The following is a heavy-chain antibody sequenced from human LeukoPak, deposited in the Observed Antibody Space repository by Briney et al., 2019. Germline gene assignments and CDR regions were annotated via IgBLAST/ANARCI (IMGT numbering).Heavy chain of an antibody. D-gene: IGHD3-10*01. CDR2: INHSGST. J-gene: IGHJ5*02. V-gene: IGHV4-34*01. CDR3: ARGITMVRGVGNWFDP. Sequence: PSETLSLTCAVYGGSFSGYYWSWIRQPPGKGLEWIGEINHSGSTNYNPSLKSRVTISVDTSKNQFSLKLSSVTAADTAVYYCARGITMVRGVGNWFDPWGQGTLVTVSS. CDR1: GGSFSGYY.